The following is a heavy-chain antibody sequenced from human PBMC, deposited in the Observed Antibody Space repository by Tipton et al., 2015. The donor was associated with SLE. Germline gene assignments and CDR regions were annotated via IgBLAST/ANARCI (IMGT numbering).Heavy chain of an antibody. V-gene: IGHV4-61*02. CDR1: GGSISFGSYY. D-gene: IGHD3-22*01. CDR3: ARGGLYETSAYSVGFDI. J-gene: IGHJ3*02. CDR2: IYSSGGT. Sequence: TLSLTCSVSGGSISFGSYYWSWLRQPPGKGLEWIGRIYSSGGTNYKSSLQSRVTISLDTSNNQFSLRLHSVTVADTAVYYCARGGLYETSAYSVGFDIWGQGTLVTVSP.